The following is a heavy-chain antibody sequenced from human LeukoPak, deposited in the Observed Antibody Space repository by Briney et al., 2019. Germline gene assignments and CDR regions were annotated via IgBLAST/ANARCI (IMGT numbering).Heavy chain of an antibody. CDR3: ARERVDIVVVPAAMETPPSDGMDV. Sequence: ASVKVSCKASGYTFTSYGISWVRQAPGQGLEWMGWISAYNGNTNYAQKFQGRVTMTRDTSTSTVYMELSSLRSEDTAVYYCARERVDIVVVPAAMETPPSDGMDVWGQGTTVTVSS. D-gene: IGHD2-2*01. CDR2: ISAYNGNT. J-gene: IGHJ6*02. CDR1: GYTFTSYG. V-gene: IGHV1-18*01.